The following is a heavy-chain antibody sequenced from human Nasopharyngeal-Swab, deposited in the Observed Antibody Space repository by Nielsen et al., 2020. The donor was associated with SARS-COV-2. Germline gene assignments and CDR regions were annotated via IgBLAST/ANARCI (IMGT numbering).Heavy chain of an antibody. Sequence: GESLKISCAASGFTFSSFGMHWVRQAPGKGLEWVAFIAHDASNEYYGDSVKGRFSISRDSSKNTLYLQMDSMRGEDTAVYYCARDAPAHYGAFYWGRGTLFTVSS. V-gene: IGHV3-30*03. CDR2: IAHDASNE. CDR1: GFTFSSFG. D-gene: IGHD4-17*01. J-gene: IGHJ4*02. CDR3: ARDAPAHYGAFY.